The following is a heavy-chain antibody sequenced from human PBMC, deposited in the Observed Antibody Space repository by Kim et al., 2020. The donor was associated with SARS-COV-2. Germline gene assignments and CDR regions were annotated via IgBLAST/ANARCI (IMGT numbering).Heavy chain of an antibody. CDR3: ARERHHLWFGELPGLVSWYFDY. CDR1: GFTFSSYA. D-gene: IGHD3-10*01. Sequence: GGSLRLSCAASGFTFSSYAMHWVRQAPGKGLEWVAVISYDGSNKYYADSVKGRFTISRDNSKNTLYLQMNSLRAEDTAVYYCARERHHLWFGELPGLVSWYFDYWGQGTLVTVSS. V-gene: IGHV3-30*04. J-gene: IGHJ4*02. CDR2: ISYDGSNK.